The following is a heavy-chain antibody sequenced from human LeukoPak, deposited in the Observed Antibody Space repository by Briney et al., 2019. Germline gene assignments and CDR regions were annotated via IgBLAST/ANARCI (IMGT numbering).Heavy chain of an antibody. V-gene: IGHV1-2*02. D-gene: IGHD5-18*01. Sequence: ASVKVSCKASGYTFTGYYMHWVRQAPGQGLEWMGWINPNSGGTNYAQKFQGRVTMTRDTSISTVYMELSRLRSDDTAVYYCARGRILRTAMVGYWGQGTLVTVSS. CDR1: GYTFTGYY. CDR2: INPNSGGT. CDR3: ARGRILRTAMVGY. J-gene: IGHJ4*02.